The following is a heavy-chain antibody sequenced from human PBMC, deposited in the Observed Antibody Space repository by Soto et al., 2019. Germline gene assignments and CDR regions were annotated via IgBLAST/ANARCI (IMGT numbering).Heavy chain of an antibody. CDR3: ARDPSSESSSSFFDP. CDR2: ISAYNGNT. CDR1: GYTFTSYG. V-gene: IGHV1-18*04. Sequence: QVQLVQSGAEVKKPGASVKVSCKASGYTFTSYGISWVRQAPGQGLEWMGWISAYNGNTNYAQKLQGRVTITTDTSTSTAYMELRSLRSDDTAVYYCARDPSSESSSSFFDPWGQGTLVTVSS. D-gene: IGHD6-6*01. J-gene: IGHJ5*02.